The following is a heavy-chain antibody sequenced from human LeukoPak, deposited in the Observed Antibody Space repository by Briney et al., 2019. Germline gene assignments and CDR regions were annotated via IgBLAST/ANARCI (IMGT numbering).Heavy chain of an antibody. Sequence: ASVKVSCKPSGYTFTDYAIDWVRQAPGQGLEYMGWVNTNTGNPTYAQGFTGRFVFSSDSSVSTAYLQITSLKADDSAIYFCASCNDSTGYFAYWGQGTLVTVSS. CDR3: ASCNDSTGYFAY. D-gene: IGHD3-22*01. J-gene: IGHJ4*02. CDR2: VNTNTGNP. V-gene: IGHV7-4-1*02. CDR1: GYTFTDYA.